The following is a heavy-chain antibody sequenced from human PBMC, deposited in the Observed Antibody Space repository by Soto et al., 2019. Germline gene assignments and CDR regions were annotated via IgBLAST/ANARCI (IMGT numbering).Heavy chain of an antibody. J-gene: IGHJ4*02. Sequence: LGLSCAASGFSFSNYNMNWVRQAPGKGLEWVSYISSSSSYIYYADPVKGRFTISRDNAKNSLYLQMNSLRAEDTALYYCARSGYCSGSSCYSDYWGRGTLVTVSS. D-gene: IGHD2-15*01. V-gene: IGHV3-21*01. CDR1: GFSFSNYN. CDR3: ARSGYCSGSSCYSDY. CDR2: ISSSSSYI.